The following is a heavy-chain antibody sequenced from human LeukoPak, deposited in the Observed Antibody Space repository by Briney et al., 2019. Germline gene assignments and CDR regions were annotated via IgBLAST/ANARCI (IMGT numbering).Heavy chain of an antibody. CDR2: ISYDGSNK. CDR1: GFTFSSYG. V-gene: IGHV3-30*18. D-gene: IGHD6-13*01. Sequence: QSGGSLRLSCAVSGFTFSSYGMHWVRQAPGKGLEWVEVISYDGSNKYYADAVKGRFTIYRDNSKNTLDLQMNSLRAEDAAVYYCAKVGSSWYRGYFDYWGQGTLVTVS. CDR3: AKVGSSWYRGYFDY. J-gene: IGHJ4*02.